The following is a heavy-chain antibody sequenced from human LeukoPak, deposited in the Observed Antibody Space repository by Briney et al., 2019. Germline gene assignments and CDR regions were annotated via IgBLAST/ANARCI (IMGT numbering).Heavy chain of an antibody. J-gene: IGHJ4*02. D-gene: IGHD5-12*01. CDR3: VRDLGGYGSNLFDY. CDR1: GFTFSSYA. CDR2: ISYDGSNK. V-gene: IGHV3-30*04. Sequence: GRSLRLSCATSGFTFSSYAMHWVRQAPGKGLEWVAVISYDGSNKYYADSVKGRFTISRDNSKNTLYLQMNSLRAEDTAVYYCVRDLGGYGSNLFDYWGQGTLVTVSS.